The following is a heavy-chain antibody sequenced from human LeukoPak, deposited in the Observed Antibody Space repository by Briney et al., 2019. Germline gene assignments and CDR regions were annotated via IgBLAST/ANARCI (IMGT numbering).Heavy chain of an antibody. CDR3: AKEADYHGELLYYYFDY. D-gene: IGHD3-10*01. CDR2: IGWNSGLM. V-gene: IGHV3-9*01. J-gene: IGHJ4*02. CDR1: GFTFDDYA. Sequence: GGSLRLSCATSGFTFDDYAMHWVRQAPGKGLEWVSGIGWNSGLMGYADSVKGRFTISRDNAKNSLYLQMNSLRAEDTALYYCAKEADYHGELLYYYFDYWGQGTLVTVSS.